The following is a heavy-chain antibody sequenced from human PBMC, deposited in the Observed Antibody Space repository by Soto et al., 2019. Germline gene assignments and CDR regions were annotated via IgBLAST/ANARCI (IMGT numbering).Heavy chain of an antibody. CDR1: GFTFSNYA. Sequence: PGGSLRLSCAASGFTFSNYAMHWVRQAPGKGLEYVSAINTNGGTTYYASSVKGRFTISRDNSKNMLYLQMGSLRAEDMAVYYCAREGGYDFVGYYFDYWGQGT. CDR2: INTNGGTT. D-gene: IGHD5-12*01. J-gene: IGHJ4*02. V-gene: IGHV3-64*01. CDR3: AREGGYDFVGYYFDY.